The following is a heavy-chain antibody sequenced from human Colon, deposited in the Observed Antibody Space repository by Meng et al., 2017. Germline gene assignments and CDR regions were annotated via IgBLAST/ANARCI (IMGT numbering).Heavy chain of an antibody. D-gene: IGHD1-1*01. V-gene: IGHV4-31*03. CDR3: ARGLNEGGLAHNWFDP. CDR1: GGSLSSDTYY. CDR2: INHSGST. J-gene: IGHJ5*02. Sequence: QVQLNDPGPGLVKPSQNLSLTCTVSGGSLSSDTYYWTWIRQDPGKGLEWIGIINHSGSTYYNPSLKSRVTMSLDTSKQQFSLKLISVTAADTAVYFCARGLNEGGLAHNWFDPWGQGTLVTVSS.